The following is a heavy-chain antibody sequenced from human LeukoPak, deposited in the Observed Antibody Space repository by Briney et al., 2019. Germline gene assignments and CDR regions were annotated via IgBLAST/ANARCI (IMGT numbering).Heavy chain of an antibody. J-gene: IGHJ6*02. Sequence: GGSLRLSCAASGFTFSTYWMHWVRQAPGKGLLWVTRINGDGSSSTYAESVKGRFTISRDNAKNTLYLQMNSLRTEDTAVYYCTRNPGMDVWGQGTTVTVSS. CDR1: GFTFSTYW. CDR2: INGDGSSS. V-gene: IGHV3-74*01. CDR3: TRNPGMDV.